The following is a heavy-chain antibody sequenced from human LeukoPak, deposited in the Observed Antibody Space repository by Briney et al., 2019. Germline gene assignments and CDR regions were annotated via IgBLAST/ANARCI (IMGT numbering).Heavy chain of an antibody. J-gene: IGHJ4*02. CDR1: GFTFSSYW. D-gene: IGHD5-18*01. CDR3: ARDGYSFGHDFDY. V-gene: IGHV3-74*01. CDR2: IKGDGSST. Sequence: GGSLRLSCAASGFTFSSYWMHWVRHTPGKGLVWVSRIKGDGSSTSYADSVKGRFTISRDNAKNTLYLQMNSLRAEDTAVYYCARDGYSFGHDFDYWGQGTLVTVS.